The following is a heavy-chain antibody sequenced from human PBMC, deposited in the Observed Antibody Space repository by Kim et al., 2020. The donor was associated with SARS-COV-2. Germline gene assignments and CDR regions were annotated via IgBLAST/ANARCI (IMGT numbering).Heavy chain of an antibody. CDR2: IKQDGSEK. CDR3: ARDVMIYYYYGMDV. V-gene: IGHV3-7*03. D-gene: IGHD2-8*01. J-gene: IGHJ6*02. Sequence: GGSLRLSCAVSGFTFSTYWMSWVRQAPGKGLEWVANIKQDGSEKYYVDSVKGRFTISRDNSKNSLYLQMTSLRAEDTAVYYCARDVMIYYYYGMDVWGQGTTVTVSS. CDR1: GFTFSTYW.